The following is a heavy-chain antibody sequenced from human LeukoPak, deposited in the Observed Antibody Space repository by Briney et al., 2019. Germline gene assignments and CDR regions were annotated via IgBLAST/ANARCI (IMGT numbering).Heavy chain of an antibody. CDR1: GFTFSNFW. V-gene: IGHV3-74*01. D-gene: IGHD2-21*02. CDR2: ISTDGSRT. J-gene: IGHJ4*02. Sequence: GGSLRLSCAVSGFTFSNFWMNWVRQAPGKGLVWVSRISTDGSRTAYVDSVKGRFTISRDNAKNTLFLQMISLRAEDTAVYFCAVRETENVGYDFYPDWGQGTLVTVSS. CDR3: AVRETENVGYDFYPD.